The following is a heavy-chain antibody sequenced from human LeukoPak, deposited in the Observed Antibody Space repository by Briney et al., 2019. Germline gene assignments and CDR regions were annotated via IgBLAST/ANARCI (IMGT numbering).Heavy chain of an antibody. Sequence: PGGSLRLSCAASGFTFRSYGMHWVRQPPGKGLEWAAVIWYDGSKSYYTDSVKGRFTISRDSAKNTLYLQMNRLRVEDTAVYYCARDFGHTWYELDYWARGTLDRVFS. CDR1: GFTFRSYG. V-gene: IGHV3-33*01. D-gene: IGHD6-13*01. CDR2: IWYDGSKS. CDR3: ARDFGHTWYELDY. J-gene: IGHJ4*02.